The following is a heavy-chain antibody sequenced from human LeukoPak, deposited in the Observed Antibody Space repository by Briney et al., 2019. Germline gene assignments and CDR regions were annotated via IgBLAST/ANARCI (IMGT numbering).Heavy chain of an antibody. V-gene: IGHV3-30*01. CDR2: ISYDGSNK. Sequence: GGSLRLSCAASGFTFSSYAMHWVRQAPGKGLEWVAVISYDGSNKYYADSVKGRFTIPRDNSKNTLYLQMNSLRAEDTAVYYCARDPLITMIVVGLMDVWGKGTTVTVSS. CDR3: ARDPLITMIVVGLMDV. CDR1: GFTFSSYA. D-gene: IGHD3-22*01. J-gene: IGHJ6*03.